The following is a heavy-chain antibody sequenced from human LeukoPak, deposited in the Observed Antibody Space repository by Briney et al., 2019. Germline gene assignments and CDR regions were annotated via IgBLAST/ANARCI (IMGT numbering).Heavy chain of an antibody. CDR3: AKMAGYSYGYQFDY. V-gene: IGHV3-23*01. D-gene: IGHD5-18*01. CDR1: GFTFSSYS. J-gene: IGHJ4*02. Sequence: SGGSLRLSCAASGFTFSSYSMNWVRQAPGKGLEWVSVISGNGDNTYYADSVKGRFTISRDKSKNTLYLQMNSLRVEDAAVYYCAKMAGYSYGYQFDYWGQGTLVTVSS. CDR2: ISGNGDNT.